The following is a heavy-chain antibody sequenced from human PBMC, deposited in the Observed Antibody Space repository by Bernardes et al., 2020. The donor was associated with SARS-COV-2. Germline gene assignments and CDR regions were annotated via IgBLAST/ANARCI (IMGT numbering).Heavy chain of an antibody. J-gene: IGHJ5*02. CDR2: IYSDDDK. Sequence: SGRTLLQPTQPLTLTCPFSGFSLSTTGVAVGWIRQPPGKALEWLALIYSDDDKRYSPTLKSRPTITKDNSKNQVVLTLTNVDPRDTATYDGAHRRPSTWEGDWFDPWGQGTLVTVSS. D-gene: IGHD6-13*01. CDR1: GFSLSTTGVA. V-gene: IGHV2-5*02. CDR3: AHRRPSTWEGDWFDP.